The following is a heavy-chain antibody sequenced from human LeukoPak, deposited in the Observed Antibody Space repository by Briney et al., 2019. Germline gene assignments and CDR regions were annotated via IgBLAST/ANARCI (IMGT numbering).Heavy chain of an antibody. CDR1: GFSFSSYW. Sequence: GGSLTLSCAASGFSFSSYWMGWVRQAPGKGPEYVANINTDGSGKYYVASVKGRFAISRDNAKNSLYLQMNSLRVEDSAVYYCARDPAFSAFGIWGQGTMVTVSS. V-gene: IGHV3-7*01. D-gene: IGHD6-25*01. CDR3: ARDPAFSAFGI. CDR2: INTDGSGK. J-gene: IGHJ3*02.